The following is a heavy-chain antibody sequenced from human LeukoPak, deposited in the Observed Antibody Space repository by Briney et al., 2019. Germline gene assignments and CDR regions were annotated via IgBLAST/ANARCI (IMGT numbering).Heavy chain of an antibody. CDR3: ARLCKGSTSCLEIDP. CDR2: IYHSGTT. V-gene: IGHV4-38-2*01. D-gene: IGHD2-2*01. Sequence: SETLSLTCDVSGYSISSGYYWGWIRQPPGKGLQWIGTIYHSGTTYYNPSLKSRVTISLDTSKNQFSLKLSSVTAADTAVYYCARLCKGSTSCLEIDPWGQGTLVTVSS. CDR1: GYSISSGYY. J-gene: IGHJ5*02.